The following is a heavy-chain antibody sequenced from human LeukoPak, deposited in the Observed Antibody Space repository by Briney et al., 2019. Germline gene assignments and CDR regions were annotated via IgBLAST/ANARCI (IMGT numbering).Heavy chain of an antibody. V-gene: IGHV3-23*01. CDR2: ISGSGGST. J-gene: IGHJ4*02. D-gene: IGHD5-24*01. CDR3: AKTSAVWMATTKYYFDY. CDR1: GFTFSSYA. Sequence: GGSLRLSCAASGFTFSSYAMSWVRQAPGKGLEWVSAISGSGGSTYYADSVKGRFTISRDNSKNTLYLQMNSLRAEDTAVYYCAKTSAVWMATTKYYFDYWGQGTLVTVSS.